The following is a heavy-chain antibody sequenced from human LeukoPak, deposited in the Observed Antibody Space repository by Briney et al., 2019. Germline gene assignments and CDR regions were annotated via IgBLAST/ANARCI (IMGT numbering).Heavy chain of an antibody. D-gene: IGHD6-13*01. J-gene: IGHJ4*02. CDR2: IIPIFGTA. CDR3: ARGPYSSSWYLDY. V-gene: IGHV1-69*13. CDR1: GGTFSSYA. Sequence: GASVKVACKASGGTFSSYAISWVRQAPGQGLEWMGGIIPIFGTANYAQKFQGRVTITADESTSTAYMELSSLRSEDTAVYYCARGPYSSSWYLDYWGQGTLVTVSS.